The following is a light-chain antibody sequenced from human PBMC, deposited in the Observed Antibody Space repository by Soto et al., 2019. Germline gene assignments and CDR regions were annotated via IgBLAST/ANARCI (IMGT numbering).Light chain of an antibody. V-gene: IGKV3-20*01. CDR3: QHYGGSWE. CDR1: QSLRSTY. Sequence: EIVLTQSPGTLSLSPGERATLSCRANQSLRSTYVAWYQQKPGQSPRLLIYGASSRATGIPDRFSGSGSGTDFSLTITRLETEDFAVYYCQHYGGSWEFGPGTQV. J-gene: IGKJ1*01. CDR2: GAS.